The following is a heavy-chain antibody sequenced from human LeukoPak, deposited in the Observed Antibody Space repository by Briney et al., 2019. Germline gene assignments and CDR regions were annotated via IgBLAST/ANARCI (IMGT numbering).Heavy chain of an antibody. CDR1: GYTFTGYY. CDR2: INPNSGGT. V-gene: IGHV1-2*02. J-gene: IGHJ6*02. Sequence: ASVKVSCKASGYTFTGYYMHWLRQAPGQGLEWMGWINPNSGGTNYAQKFQGRVTMTRDTSISTAYMELSRLRSDDTAVYYCAREVKYYDFWSGYYAPFDYYYYGMDVWGQGTTVTVSS. D-gene: IGHD3-3*01. CDR3: AREVKYYDFWSGYYAPFDYYYYGMDV.